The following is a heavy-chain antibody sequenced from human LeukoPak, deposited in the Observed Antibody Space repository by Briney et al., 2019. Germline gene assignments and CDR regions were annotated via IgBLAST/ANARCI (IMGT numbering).Heavy chain of an antibody. V-gene: IGHV3-15*01. Sequence: PGGSLRLSRTASGFTFSTFHMHWVRQAPGKGLEWVGRIKSKTDGGTTDYAAPVKGRFTISRDDSKNTLYLQMNSLKTEDTAVYYCTTQKAGGGWYFRMGAFDIWGQGTMVTVSS. CDR2: IKSKTDGGTT. CDR1: GFTFSTFH. J-gene: IGHJ3*02. D-gene: IGHD6-19*01. CDR3: TTQKAGGGWYFRMGAFDI.